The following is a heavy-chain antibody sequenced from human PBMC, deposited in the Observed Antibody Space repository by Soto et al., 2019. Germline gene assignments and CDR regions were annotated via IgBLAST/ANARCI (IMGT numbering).Heavy chain of an antibody. CDR3: GRLARGAAGGTF. V-gene: IGHV3-7*03. D-gene: IGHD6-13*01. J-gene: IGHJ4*02. CDR1: GFTFSFYN. Sequence: EVQLVESGGGLVQPGGSLRLSCVASGFTFSFYNMMWARQVPGRGLEWLAKIKQDGSEKSYVDSVRGRFTISRDNAKESVYLQMDSLRADDTAVYFCGRLARGAAGGTFWGQGTLVTVSP. CDR2: IKQDGSEK.